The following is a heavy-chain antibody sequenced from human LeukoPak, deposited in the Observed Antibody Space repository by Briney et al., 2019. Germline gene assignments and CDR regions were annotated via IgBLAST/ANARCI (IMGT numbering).Heavy chain of an antibody. J-gene: IGHJ3*02. Sequence: PGGSLRLSCAASGFTFSSYWMSWVRQAPGKGLEWVSNIKQDGSEKYYVDPVKGRFTISRDNAKNSLYLQMNSLRAEDTAVYYCARDLQGRVDAFDIWGQGTMVTVSS. CDR2: IKQDGSEK. V-gene: IGHV3-7*03. CDR1: GFTFSSYW. D-gene: IGHD3-10*01. CDR3: ARDLQGRVDAFDI.